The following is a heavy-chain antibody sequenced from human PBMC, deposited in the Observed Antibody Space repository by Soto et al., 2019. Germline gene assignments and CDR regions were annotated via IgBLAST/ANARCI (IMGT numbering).Heavy chain of an antibody. CDR3: ARAVRRYCSGGSCYDY. V-gene: IGHV1-69*13. D-gene: IGHD2-15*01. CDR1: GGTFSSYA. J-gene: IGHJ4*02. CDR2: IIPIFGTA. Sequence: GASVKVSCKASGGTFSSYAISWVRQAPGQGLEWMGGIIPIFGTANYAQKFQGRVTITADESTSTAYMELSSLRSEDTAVYYCARAVRRYCSGGSCYDYWGQGTLVTVPS.